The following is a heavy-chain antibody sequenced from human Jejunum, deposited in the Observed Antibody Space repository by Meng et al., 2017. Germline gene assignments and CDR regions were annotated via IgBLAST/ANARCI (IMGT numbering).Heavy chain of an antibody. CDR3: ARGQDRAKTGY. CDR2: VTHSEGT. CDR1: GESFTNYY. Sequence: QVQVQQWGAGLLKPSETLSLTCAAYGESFTNYYWNWIRQPPGKGLEWIGEVTHSEGTNYNPSLKSRVTISVDMSKNQFSLKLSSVTAADTAVYYCARGQDRAKTGYWGQGTLVTVSS. V-gene: IGHV4-34*01. D-gene: IGHD4/OR15-4a*01. J-gene: IGHJ4*02.